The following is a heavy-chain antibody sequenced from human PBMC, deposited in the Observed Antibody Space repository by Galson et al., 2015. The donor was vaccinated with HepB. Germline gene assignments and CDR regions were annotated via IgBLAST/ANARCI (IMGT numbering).Heavy chain of an antibody. V-gene: IGHV3-30*03. D-gene: IGHD6-13*01. J-gene: IGHJ6*02. Sequence: SLRLSCAASGFTFSSYGMHWVRQAPGKGLEWVAVISYDGSNKYYADSVKGRFTISRDNSKDTLYLQMNSLRAEDTAVYYCARRIAAAKMDYYYGMDVWGQGTTVTVSS. CDR3: ARRIAAAKMDYYYGMDV. CDR1: GFTFSSYG. CDR2: ISYDGSNK.